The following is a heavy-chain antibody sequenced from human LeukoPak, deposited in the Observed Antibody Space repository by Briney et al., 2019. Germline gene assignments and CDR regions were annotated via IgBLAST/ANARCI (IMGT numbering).Heavy chain of an antibody. CDR3: AREGGWNSGSRFGY. D-gene: IGHD1-26*01. J-gene: IGHJ4*02. CDR2: ISSSSSYI. Sequence: GGSLRLSCAASGFTFSSYSMNWVRQAPGKGLEWVSSISSSSSYIYYADSVKGRFTISRDNAKNSLYLQMNSLRAEDTAVYYCAREGGWNSGSRFGYWGQGTLVTVSS. V-gene: IGHV3-21*01. CDR1: GFTFSSYS.